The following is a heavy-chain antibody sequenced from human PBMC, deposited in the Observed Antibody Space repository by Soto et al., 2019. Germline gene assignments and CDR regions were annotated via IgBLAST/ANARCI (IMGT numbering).Heavy chain of an antibody. D-gene: IGHD5-18*01. CDR2: IYYSGST. Sequence: PSETLSLTCTVSGGSISSGGYYWSWIRQHPGKGLEWIGYIYYSGSTYYNPSLKSRVTISVDTSKNQFSLKLSSVTAADTAVYYCARVRISMMATAYWFDPWCQGTLVTVSS. CDR1: GGSISSGGYY. CDR3: ARVRISMMATAYWFDP. V-gene: IGHV4-31*03. J-gene: IGHJ5*02.